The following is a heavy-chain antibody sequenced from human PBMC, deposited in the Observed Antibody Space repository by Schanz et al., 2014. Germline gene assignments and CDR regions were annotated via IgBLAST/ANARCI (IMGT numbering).Heavy chain of an antibody. CDR1: GYTFTSYG. CDR3: ARGRGFYDY. V-gene: IGHV1-69*04. J-gene: IGHJ4*02. Sequence: QVQLVQSGAEVKKPGASVKVSRKASGYTFTSYGISWVRQAPGQGLEWMGKIIPVLNIATYAQRFQGRVSITADTSTNTAYMELSSLTSEDTAVHYCARGRGFYDYWGQGTLVTVSS. D-gene: IGHD3-10*01. CDR2: IIPVLNIA.